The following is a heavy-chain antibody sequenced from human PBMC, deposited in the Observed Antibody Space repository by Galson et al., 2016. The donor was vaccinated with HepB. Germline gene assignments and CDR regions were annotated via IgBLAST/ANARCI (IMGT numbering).Heavy chain of an antibody. J-gene: IGHJ6*02. CDR3: ATKPRYCVGEDWYYFGMDV. V-gene: IGHV1-69*13. CDR2: IIPIFDIV. Sequence: SVKVSCKASGVTFRSYIISWVRQAPGQGLEWMGGIIPIFDIVKSAQKFQGRVTITADASTSTAYMELSSLRPGDTAVYYGATKPRYCVGEDWYYFGMDVWGQGTTVTVSS. D-gene: IGHD2-21*01. CDR1: GVTFRSYI.